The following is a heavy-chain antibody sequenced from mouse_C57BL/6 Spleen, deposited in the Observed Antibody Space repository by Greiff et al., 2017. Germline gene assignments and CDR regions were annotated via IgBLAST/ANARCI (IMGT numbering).Heavy chain of an antibody. D-gene: IGHD1-1*01. CDR1: GYTFTSYW. Sequence: VQLQQPGAELVKPGASVKLSCKASGYTFTSYWMHWVKQRPGRGLEWIGRIDPNSGGTKYNEKFKSKATLTVDKPSSPAYMQLSSLTSEDSAVYDCARSDYYGSGYSWFAYWGQGTLVTVSA. J-gene: IGHJ3*01. CDR3: ARSDYYGSGYSWFAY. V-gene: IGHV1-72*01. CDR2: IDPNSGGT.